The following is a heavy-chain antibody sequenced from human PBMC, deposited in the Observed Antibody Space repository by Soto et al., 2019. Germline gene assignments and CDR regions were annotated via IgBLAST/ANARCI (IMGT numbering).Heavy chain of an antibody. V-gene: IGHV3-74*01. CDR3: ARDSSGWLNFDY. D-gene: IGHD6-19*01. CDR1: GFTFNYFW. Sequence: TGGSLRLSCTASGFTFNYFWMHSIRQAPGKGLVWVSRINSDGSSTSCADSVKGRFTISRDNAKNTLYLQMNSLRAEDTAVYYCARDSSGWLNFDYWGQGTLVTVSS. CDR2: INSDGSST. J-gene: IGHJ4*02.